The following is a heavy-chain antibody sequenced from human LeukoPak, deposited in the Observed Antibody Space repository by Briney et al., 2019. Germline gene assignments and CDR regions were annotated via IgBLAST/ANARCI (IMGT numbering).Heavy chain of an antibody. J-gene: IGHJ3*02. Sequence: ASVNVSCKASGYTFTGYYMHWVRQAPGQGLEWMGWINPNSGGTNYAQKFQGRVTMTRDTSISTAYMELSRLRSDDTAVYYCAIILTGYIGGAFDIWGQGTMVTVSS. D-gene: IGHD3-9*01. CDR3: AIILTGYIGGAFDI. CDR1: GYTFTGYY. CDR2: INPNSGGT. V-gene: IGHV1-2*02.